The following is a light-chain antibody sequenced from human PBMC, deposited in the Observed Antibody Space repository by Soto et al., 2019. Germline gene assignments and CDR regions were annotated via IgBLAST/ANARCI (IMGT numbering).Light chain of an antibody. CDR1: SGHRSYA. Sequence: QLVLTQSPSASASLGASVKLTCTLSSGHRSYAIAWHQQQPEKGPRYLMKLNSDGSHRKGDGIPDRFSGSSSGAERYLTISSLQSEDEADYDCQTWGTGIVVFGGGTKVTVL. CDR2: LNSDGSH. J-gene: IGLJ2*01. V-gene: IGLV4-69*01. CDR3: QTWGTGIVV.